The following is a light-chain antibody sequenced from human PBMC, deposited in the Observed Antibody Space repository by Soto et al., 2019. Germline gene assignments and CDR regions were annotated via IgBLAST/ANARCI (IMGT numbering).Light chain of an antibody. Sequence: EIVLTQSPGTLSLSPGEGATLSCRASQSVSSSYLAWYQQKPGQAPSLLIYGASSRATGTPGRFSGSGSGTDFTLTISRLEPEDFALYYCQQYGSSPITFGQGTRLEIE. CDR3: QQYGSSPIT. V-gene: IGKV3-20*01. CDR2: GAS. J-gene: IGKJ5*01. CDR1: QSVSSSY.